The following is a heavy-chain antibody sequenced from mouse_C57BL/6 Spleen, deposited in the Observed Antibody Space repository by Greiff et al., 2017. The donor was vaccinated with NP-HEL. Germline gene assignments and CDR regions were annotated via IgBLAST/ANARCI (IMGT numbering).Heavy chain of an antibody. J-gene: IGHJ1*03. Sequence: EVHLVESGGDLVKPGGSLKLSCAASGFTFSSYGMSWVRQTPDKRLEWVATISSGGSYTYYPDSVKGRFTISRDNAKNTLYLQMSSLKSEDTAMYYCASPIYDGYYEGYFDVWGTGTTVTVSS. D-gene: IGHD2-3*01. CDR3: ASPIYDGYYEGYFDV. V-gene: IGHV5-6*01. CDR1: GFTFSSYG. CDR2: ISSGGSYT.